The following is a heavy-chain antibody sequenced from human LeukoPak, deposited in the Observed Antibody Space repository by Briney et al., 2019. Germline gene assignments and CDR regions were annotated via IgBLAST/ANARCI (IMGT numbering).Heavy chain of an antibody. V-gene: IGHV4-34*01. D-gene: IGHD6-13*01. CDR3: ARAGIAAGRWFDP. CDR1: GASFSGYY. J-gene: IGHJ5*02. Sequence: PSETLSLTCAVYGASFSGYYWSWIRQPPGKGLEWIGEINHSGSTNYNPSLKSRVTISVDTSKNQFSLKLSSVTAADTAVYYCARAGIAAGRWFDPWGQGTLVTVSS. CDR2: INHSGST.